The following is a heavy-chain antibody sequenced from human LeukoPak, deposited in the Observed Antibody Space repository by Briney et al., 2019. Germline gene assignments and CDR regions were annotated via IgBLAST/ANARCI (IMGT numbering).Heavy chain of an antibody. V-gene: IGHV3-7*01. CDR2: TKQDGSEK. CDR1: GFTFSSYW. D-gene: IGHD3-3*01. J-gene: IGHJ1*01. Sequence: GSLRLSCAASGFTFSSYWMSWVRQAPGKGLEWVANTKQDGSEKYYVDSVKGRFTISRDNAKNSLYLQMNSLRAEDTAVYYCARIDDFWSGYQQYFQHWGQGTLVTVSS. CDR3: ARIDDFWSGYQQYFQH.